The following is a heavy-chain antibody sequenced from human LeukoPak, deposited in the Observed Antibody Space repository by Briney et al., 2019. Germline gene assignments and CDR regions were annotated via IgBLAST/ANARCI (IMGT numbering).Heavy chain of an antibody. J-gene: IGHJ4*02. CDR2: IYHSGST. V-gene: IGHV4-30-2*01. CDR3: ARVRLGSYYFDY. Sequence: PSQTLSLTCAVSGGSISSGGYSWSWIRQPPGKGLEWIGYIYHSGSTYYNPSLKSRVTISVDRSKNQFSLKLSSVTAADTAVYYCARVRLGSYYFDYWGQGTLVTVSS. CDR1: GGSISSGGYS. D-gene: IGHD1-26*01.